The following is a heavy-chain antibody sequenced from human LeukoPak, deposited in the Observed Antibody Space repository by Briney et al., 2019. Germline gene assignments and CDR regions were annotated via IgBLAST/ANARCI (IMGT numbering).Heavy chain of an antibody. CDR1: GFTFSSYA. J-gene: IGHJ4*02. CDR3: ANQARRTGYYFDN. CDR2: ISSSGGST. V-gene: IGHV3-23*01. Sequence: GGSLRLSCAASGFTFSSYAMSWVRRAPGKGLEWVSSISSSGGSTFYADSVKGRFTVSRDNSKNTPYLQMSSLRAEDTAVYYCANQARRTGYYFDNWGQGTLVTVSS.